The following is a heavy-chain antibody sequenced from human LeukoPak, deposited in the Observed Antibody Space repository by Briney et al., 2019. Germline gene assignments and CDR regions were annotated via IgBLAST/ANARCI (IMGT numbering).Heavy chain of an antibody. D-gene: IGHD6-6*01. V-gene: IGHV4-39*01. CDR3: ARRLSYSTSARGYWYFDL. Sequence: SETLSLTCTVSGGSISSSSYYWGWIRQPPGKGLEWIGSIYYSGSTYYNPSLKSRVTISVDTSKDQFSLKLSSVTAADTAVYYRARRLSYSTSARGYWYFDLWGRGTLVTVSS. J-gene: IGHJ2*01. CDR1: GGSISSSSYY. CDR2: IYYSGST.